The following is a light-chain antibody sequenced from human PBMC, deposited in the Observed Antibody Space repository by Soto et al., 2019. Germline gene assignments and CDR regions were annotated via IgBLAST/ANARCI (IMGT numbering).Light chain of an antibody. Sequence: DAVLTQSPLSLPVILGQPASISCRSSQSLVYTDGVTYLNWFHQRPGQSPRRLLYKVSIRDSGVPDRFSGSGSANDFTLTISRVEAEDVGVYYCMQGSQWPWTLGQGTSVEIK. V-gene: IGKV2-30*01. CDR3: MQGSQWPWT. CDR2: KVS. CDR1: QSLVYTDGVTY. J-gene: IGKJ1*01.